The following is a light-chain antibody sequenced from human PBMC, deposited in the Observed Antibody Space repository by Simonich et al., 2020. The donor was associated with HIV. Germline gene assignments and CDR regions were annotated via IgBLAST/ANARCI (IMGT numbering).Light chain of an antibody. Sequence: DIQMTQSPSTLSASVGDSVTITCRASQSISSWLAWYQQKPGKAPKLLIYKASSLESGVPSRVSSSGSGTEFTLTISSLQPDDFATYYCQQYNSYSLTFGGGTKVEIK. CDR2: KAS. V-gene: IGKV1-5*03. CDR1: QSISSW. CDR3: QQYNSYSLT. J-gene: IGKJ4*01.